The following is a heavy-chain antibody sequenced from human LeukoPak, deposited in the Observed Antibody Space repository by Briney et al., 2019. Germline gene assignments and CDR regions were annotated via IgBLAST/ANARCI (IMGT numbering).Heavy chain of an antibody. V-gene: IGHV3-7*01. J-gene: IGHJ4*02. Sequence: GGSLRLSCAASGFTFSSYWMSWVRQAPGKGLEWVANIKQDGSEKYYVDSVKGRFTISRDNAKNSLYLQMNSLRAEDAAVYYCARTGSSVHFDYWGQGTLVTVSS. CDR2: IKQDGSEK. CDR1: GFTFSSYW. CDR3: ARTGSSVHFDY. D-gene: IGHD2-15*01.